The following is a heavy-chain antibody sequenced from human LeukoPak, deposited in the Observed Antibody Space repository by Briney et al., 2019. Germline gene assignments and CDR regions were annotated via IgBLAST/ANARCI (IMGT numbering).Heavy chain of an antibody. CDR3: ARGSVYGDYEY. CDR2: IYYSGST. D-gene: IGHD4-17*01. J-gene: IGHJ4*02. CDR1: GGPISSGGYY. Sequence: SQTLSLTCTVSGGPISSGGYYWSWIRQHPGKGLEWIGYIYYSGSTYYNPSLKSRVTISVDTSKNQFSLKLSSVTAAGTAVYYCARGSVYGDYEYWGQGTLVTVSS. V-gene: IGHV4-31*03.